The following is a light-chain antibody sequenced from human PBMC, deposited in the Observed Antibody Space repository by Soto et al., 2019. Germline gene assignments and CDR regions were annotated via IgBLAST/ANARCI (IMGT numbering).Light chain of an antibody. CDR2: GAS. J-gene: IGKJ2*01. CDR3: QQYGSSPYT. CDR1: QSVSSSS. Sequence: EIVLSRSPGTLSLSPGERATLSCRASQSVSSSSLAWYQQKPGQAPRLLIYGASSRATGIPDRFSGSGSGTDFTLTISRLEPEDFEVFYCQQYGSSPYTFGQGTKLEIK. V-gene: IGKV3-20*01.